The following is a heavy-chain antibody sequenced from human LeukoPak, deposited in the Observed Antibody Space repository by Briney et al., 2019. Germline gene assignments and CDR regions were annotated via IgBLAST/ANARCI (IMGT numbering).Heavy chain of an antibody. D-gene: IGHD5-24*01. Sequence: SEALSLTCAVHGGSCDDYYCSWIRQPPGKGLEWIGEIHPSGIFYYNSSLMSRVTISIDTSKSQFSLRLTSVTAADTAFYYCARGRDRSKAGDLWGQGSLVTVSS. V-gene: IGHV4-34*01. CDR1: GGSCDDYY. CDR2: IHPSGIF. J-gene: IGHJ5*02. CDR3: ARGRDRSKAGDL.